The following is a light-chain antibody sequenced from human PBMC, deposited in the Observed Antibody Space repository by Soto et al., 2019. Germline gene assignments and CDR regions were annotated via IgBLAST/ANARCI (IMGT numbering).Light chain of an antibody. CDR3: QQYNNWPPGT. V-gene: IGKV1-12*01. J-gene: IGKJ1*01. CDR2: TAS. Sequence: DIQMTQSPSSVSASVGDRVTITCRASQGISSLLAWYQQKPGKAPNLLIHTASSLQSGVPSRFSGSGSGTDFTLTISSLQSEDFAVYYCQQYNNWPPGTFGQGTKVEIK. CDR1: QGISSL.